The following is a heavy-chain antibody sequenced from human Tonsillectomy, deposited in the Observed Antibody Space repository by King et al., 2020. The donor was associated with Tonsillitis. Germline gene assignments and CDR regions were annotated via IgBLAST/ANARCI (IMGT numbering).Heavy chain of an antibody. J-gene: IGHJ1*01. D-gene: IGHD6-13*01. Sequence: QLQESGPGLVKPSETLSLTCTVSSNSAAWNWIRQSPSRGLEWLGRTYYRSKWYNDYAVSVKSRITINPDTSKNQFSLQLNSVTPEDTAVYYCAGAYSSRWYWGQGTLVTVSS. V-gene: IGHV6-1*01. CDR2: TYYRSKWYN. CDR3: AGAYSSRWY. CDR1: TVSSNSAA.